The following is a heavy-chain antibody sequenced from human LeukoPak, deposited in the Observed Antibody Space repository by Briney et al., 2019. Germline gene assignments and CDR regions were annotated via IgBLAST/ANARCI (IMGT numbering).Heavy chain of an antibody. CDR3: ASSVLRSDFWSGYYIVYFDY. CDR1: GYTFTSYY. Sequence: SVKVSCKASGYTFTSYYLHWVRQAPGQGLEWMGGIIPIFGTANYAQKFQGRVTITADESTSTAYMELSSLRSEDTAVYYCASSVLRSDFWSGYYIVYFDYWGQGTLVTVSS. V-gene: IGHV1-69*13. J-gene: IGHJ4*02. D-gene: IGHD3-3*01. CDR2: IIPIFGTA.